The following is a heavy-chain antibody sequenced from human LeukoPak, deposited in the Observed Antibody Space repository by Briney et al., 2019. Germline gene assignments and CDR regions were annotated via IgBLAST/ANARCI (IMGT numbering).Heavy chain of an antibody. Sequence: ASVKVSCKASGYTFTAFYIHWVRQAPGQGLEWMGWINPNSGGTNYAQKFQGRVTLTRDTSISTVYMELTGLTSDDTAVYYCARGYCDTNDCPPGAYWGQGALVAVPS. CDR1: GYTFTAFY. CDR2: INPNSGGT. CDR3: ARGYCDTNDCPPGAY. V-gene: IGHV1-2*02. D-gene: IGHD3-9*01. J-gene: IGHJ4*02.